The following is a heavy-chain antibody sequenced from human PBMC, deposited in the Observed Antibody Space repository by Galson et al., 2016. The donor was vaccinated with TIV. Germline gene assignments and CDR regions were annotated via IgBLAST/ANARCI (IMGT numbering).Heavy chain of an antibody. CDR3: AKDGRTDFLDLEY. D-gene: IGHD1-1*01. V-gene: IGHV3-30*02. CDR1: GFTFSHVG. CDR2: IRYDATKT. J-gene: IGHJ4*02. Sequence: LRLSCAASGFTFSHVGMHWVRQAPGKGLEWLAFIRYDATKTYYAESVKGRFTTSRDQSRSALYLQMNALRGDDTAMYYCAKDGRTDFLDLEYWGQGTLVTVSS.